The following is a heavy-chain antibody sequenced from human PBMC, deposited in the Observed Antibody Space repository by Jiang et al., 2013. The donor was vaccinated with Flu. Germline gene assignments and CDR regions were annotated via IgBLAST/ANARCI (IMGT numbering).Heavy chain of an antibody. D-gene: IGHD6-19*01. J-gene: IGHJ4*01. V-gene: IGHV5-51*01. CDR3: ARQAVAGMYFFDF. Sequence: GAEVKKPGESLKISCKGSGYSFTSYWIGWVRQMPGKGLEWMGIIDPYDSDTRYSPSSRPGHHLSRQVHRHRLLAMEQPEGLGHRHLFCARQAVAGMYFFDFWGQERWSPSPQ. CDR2: IDPYDSDT. CDR1: GYSFTSYW.